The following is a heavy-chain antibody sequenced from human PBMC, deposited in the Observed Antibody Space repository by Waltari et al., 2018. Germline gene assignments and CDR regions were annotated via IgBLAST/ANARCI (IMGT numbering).Heavy chain of an antibody. CDR3: ARGESVVVPAAPEANWFDP. J-gene: IGHJ5*02. Sequence: QVQLQESGPGLVKPSETLSLTCAVSGYSISSGYYWGWIRQPPGKGLEWIGSIYHSGGTYYNPALKSRVTISVDTSKSQCSLKLSSVTAADTAVYYCARGESVVVPAAPEANWFDPWGQGTLVTVSS. CDR1: GYSISSGYY. V-gene: IGHV4-38-2*01. CDR2: IYHSGGT. D-gene: IGHD2-2*01.